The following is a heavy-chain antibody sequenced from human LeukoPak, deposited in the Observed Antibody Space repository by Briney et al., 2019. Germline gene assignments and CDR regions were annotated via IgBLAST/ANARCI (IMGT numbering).Heavy chain of an antibody. Sequence: GGSLRLSCAASGFTFSSYAMSWVRQAPGKGLEWVSAISGSGVSTYYTDSVKGRFTISRYNSKNTLYLQMNSLRAEDKAVYYCAKRHYDFWSGYQNQIYYFGYWGQGTLVTVSS. CDR3: AKRHYDFWSGYQNQIYYFGY. D-gene: IGHD3-3*01. J-gene: IGHJ4*02. V-gene: IGHV3-23*01. CDR1: GFTFSSYA. CDR2: ISGSGVST.